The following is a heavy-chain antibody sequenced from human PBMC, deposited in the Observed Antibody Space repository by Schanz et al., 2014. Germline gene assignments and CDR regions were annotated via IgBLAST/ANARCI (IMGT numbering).Heavy chain of an antibody. D-gene: IGHD2-2*01. CDR2: ISGSGGST. Sequence: EVQLLESGGGLVQPGGSLRLSCAASGFTFTTHSMTWVRQAPGKGLEWVSGISGSGGSTYYADSVKGRFTISRDNSKNTLYLQMNSLRAEDTAVFYCAKDSCSSTTCYGYGMDVWGQGSTVTVSS. J-gene: IGHJ6*02. CDR3: AKDSCSSTTCYGYGMDV. CDR1: GFTFTTHS. V-gene: IGHV3-23*01.